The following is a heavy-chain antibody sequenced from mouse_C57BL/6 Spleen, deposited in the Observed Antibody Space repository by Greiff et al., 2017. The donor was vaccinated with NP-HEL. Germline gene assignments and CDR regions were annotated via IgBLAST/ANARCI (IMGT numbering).Heavy chain of an antibody. J-gene: IGHJ2*01. Sequence: EVMLVESGGGLVKPGGSLKLSCAASGFTFSDYGMHWVRQAPEKGLEWVAYISSGSSTIYYADTVKGRFTISRDNAKNTLFLQMTSLRSEDTAMYYCARDETGRFDYWGQGTTLTVSS. CDR3: ARDETGRFDY. CDR2: ISSGSSTI. CDR1: GFTFSDYG. V-gene: IGHV5-17*01. D-gene: IGHD4-1*01.